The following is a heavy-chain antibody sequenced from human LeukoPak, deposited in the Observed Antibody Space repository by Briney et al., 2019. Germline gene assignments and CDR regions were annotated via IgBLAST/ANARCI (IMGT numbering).Heavy chain of an antibody. Sequence: PGGSLRLSCAASGFTFSSYSMNWVRQAPGKGLEWVSPISSSSSYIYYADSVKGRFTISRDNAKNTLYLQMNSLRAEDTAVYYCARVGYHYDFWSGYENWFDPWGQGTLVTVSS. CDR2: ISSSSSYI. V-gene: IGHV3-21*01. J-gene: IGHJ5*02. CDR1: GFTFSSYS. D-gene: IGHD3-3*01. CDR3: ARVGYHYDFWSGYENWFDP.